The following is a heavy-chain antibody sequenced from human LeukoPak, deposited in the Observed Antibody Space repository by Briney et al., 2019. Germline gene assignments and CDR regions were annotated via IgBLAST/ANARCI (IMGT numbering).Heavy chain of an antibody. CDR2: INPSGGST. CDR3: ARDLVEGVSS. Sequence: ASVKVSCKASGYTFTSCYMHWVRQAPGQGLEWMGIINPSGGSTSYAQKFQGRVTMTRDTSTSTVYMELRSLRSDDTAVYYCARDLVEGVSSWGQGTMVTVSS. D-gene: IGHD3-16*01. J-gene: IGHJ3*01. CDR1: GYTFTSCY. V-gene: IGHV1-46*01.